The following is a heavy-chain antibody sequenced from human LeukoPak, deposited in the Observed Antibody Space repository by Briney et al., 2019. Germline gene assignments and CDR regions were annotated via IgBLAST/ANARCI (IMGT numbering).Heavy chain of an antibody. D-gene: IGHD2-15*01. CDR1: GGSINNRY. CDR2: IHYSGST. CDR3: AREWSAFDY. V-gene: IGHV4-59*11. Sequence: SETLSLTCSVYGGSINNRYWSWIRQPPGKGLEWIGYIHYSGSTNYNPSLKSRVTISVDTSKNQLSLRVRSVIAADTAVYYCAREWSAFDYWGQGTLVTVSS. J-gene: IGHJ4*02.